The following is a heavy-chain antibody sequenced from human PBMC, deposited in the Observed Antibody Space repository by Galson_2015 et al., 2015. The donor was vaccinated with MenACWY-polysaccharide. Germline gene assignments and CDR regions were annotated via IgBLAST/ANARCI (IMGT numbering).Heavy chain of an antibody. J-gene: IGHJ4*02. CDR3: AKADHYDTSPFDY. CDR2: ISYDGSNK. Sequence: SLRLSCAASGFTFSSYWMSWVRQAPGKGLEWVAVISYDGSNKYYADSVKGRFTISRDNSKNTLYLQMSSLRAEDTAVYYCAKADHYDTSPFDYWGQGTLVTVSS. CDR1: GFTFSSYW. D-gene: IGHD3-9*01. V-gene: IGHV3-30*18.